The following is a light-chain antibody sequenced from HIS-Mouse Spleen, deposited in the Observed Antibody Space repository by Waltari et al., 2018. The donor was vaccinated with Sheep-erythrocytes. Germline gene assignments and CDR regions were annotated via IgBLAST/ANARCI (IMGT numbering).Light chain of an antibody. V-gene: IGLV2-23*01. CDR1: SSDVGSYNL. J-gene: IGLJ3*02. CDR2: EGS. CDR3: CSYAGSSTPWV. Sequence: QSALTQPASVSGSPGQSITISCTGTSSDVGSYNLVSWYQKHPGKAPKLMIYEGSKRTSGVSNRFSGSKSGNTASLTISGLQAEDEADYYCCSYAGSSTPWVFGGGTKLTVL.